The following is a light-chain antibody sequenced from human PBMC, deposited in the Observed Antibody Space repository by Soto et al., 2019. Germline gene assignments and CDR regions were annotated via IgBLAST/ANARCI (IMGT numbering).Light chain of an antibody. J-gene: IGKJ1*01. CDR3: QQYYSYPRT. V-gene: IGKV1-8*01. CDR2: AAS. CDR1: QGISSY. Sequence: AIRMTQSPSSFSASTGGRVTITCRASQGISSYLAWYQQKPGKAPKLLTYAASTLQSGVPSRFSGSGSGTDFTLTISCLQSEDFATYYCQQYYSYPRTFGQGTKVDIK.